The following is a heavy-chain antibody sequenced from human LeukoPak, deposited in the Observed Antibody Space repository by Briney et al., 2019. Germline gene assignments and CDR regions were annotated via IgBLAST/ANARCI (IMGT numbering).Heavy chain of an antibody. CDR2: INPNSGGT. V-gene: IGHV1-2*02. J-gene: IGHJ3*02. D-gene: IGHD5-18*01. CDR1: GYTFTGYY. Sequence: ASVKVSCKASGYTFTGYYMHWVRQAPGQGLEWMGWINPNSGGTNYAQKFQGRATMTRDTSISTAYMELSRLRSDDTAVYYCARVDTARGGLAEHDAFDIWGQGTMVTVSS. CDR3: ARVDTARGGLAEHDAFDI.